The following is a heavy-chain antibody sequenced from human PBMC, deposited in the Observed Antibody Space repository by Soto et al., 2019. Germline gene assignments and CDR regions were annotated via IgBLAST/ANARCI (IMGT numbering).Heavy chain of an antibody. CDR2: ISSSSSYI. V-gene: IGHV3-21*01. Sequence: GGSLRLSCAASGFTFSSYSMNWVRQAPGKGLEWVSSISSSSSYIYDADSVKGRFTISRDNAKNSLYLQMNSLRAEDTAVYYCARYVGYYDSSGYYLYYFDYWGQGTLVTVSS. CDR3: ARYVGYYDSSGYYLYYFDY. CDR1: GFTFSSYS. J-gene: IGHJ4*02. D-gene: IGHD3-22*01.